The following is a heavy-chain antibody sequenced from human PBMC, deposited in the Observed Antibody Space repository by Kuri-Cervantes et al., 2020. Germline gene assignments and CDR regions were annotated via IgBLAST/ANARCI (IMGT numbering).Heavy chain of an antibody. V-gene: IGHV3-30*03. D-gene: IGHD1-26*01. CDR2: ISYDGSNK. J-gene: IGHJ4*02. CDR1: GFTFSSYG. Sequence: SLKISCAASGFTFSSYGMHWVRQAPGKGLEWVAVISYDGSNKYYADSVKGRFTISRDNSKNTLYLQMNSLRAEDTAVYYCATGVGATGYWGQGTLVTVSS. CDR3: ATGVGATGY.